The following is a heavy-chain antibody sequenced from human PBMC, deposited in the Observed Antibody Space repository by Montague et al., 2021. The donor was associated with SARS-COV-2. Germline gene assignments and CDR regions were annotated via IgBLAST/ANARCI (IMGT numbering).Heavy chain of an antibody. D-gene: IGHD1-20*01. CDR2: IYRGGSS. Sequence: TLSLTCSVSGDSLSSGSYYWSWIRQPAGKGLEWIGRIYRGGSSNYNPSLKSRVTISGDMSKNQFSLNVSSVTVADTAVYYCTRDPITGTTGTIYNYYGMDVWGQGTMVTVSS. V-gene: IGHV4-61*02. CDR3: TRDPITGTTGTIYNYYGMDV. J-gene: IGHJ6*02. CDR1: GDSLSSGSYY.